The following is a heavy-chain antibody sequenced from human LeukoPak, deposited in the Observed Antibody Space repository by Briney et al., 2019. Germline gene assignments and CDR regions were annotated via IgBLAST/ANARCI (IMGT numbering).Heavy chain of an antibody. Sequence: PGGSLRFSCAASGFTFSSYAMSWVRQAPGKGLEWVSAISGSGGGTYYADSVKGRFTISRDNSKNTLYLQMNSLRAEDTAVYYCAKVSRGYYDSSSYSLGAFDIWGQGTMVTVSS. CDR2: ISGSGGGT. V-gene: IGHV3-23*01. D-gene: IGHD3-22*01. CDR1: GFTFSSYA. J-gene: IGHJ3*02. CDR3: AKVSRGYYDSSSYSLGAFDI.